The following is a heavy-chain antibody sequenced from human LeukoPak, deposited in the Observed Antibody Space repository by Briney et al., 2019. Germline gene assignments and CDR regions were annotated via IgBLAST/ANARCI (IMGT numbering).Heavy chain of an antibody. CDR3: ARAAWRGSNTRDAFDI. D-gene: IGHD4-23*01. CDR2: IYYSGST. J-gene: IGHJ3*02. CDR1: GGSISSYY. Sequence: PSETLSLTCTVSGGSISSYYWSWIRQPPGKGLEWIGYIYYSGSTYYNPSLKSRVTISVDTSKNQFSLELSSVTAADTAVYYCARAAWRGSNTRDAFDIWGLGTMVTVSS. V-gene: IGHV4-59*12.